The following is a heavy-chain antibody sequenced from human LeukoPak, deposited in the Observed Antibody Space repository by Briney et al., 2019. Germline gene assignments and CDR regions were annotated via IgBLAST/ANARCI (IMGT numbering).Heavy chain of an antibody. CDR3: ARGSSGYYY. V-gene: IGHV3-21*01. CDR1: GFTFSNYN. CDR2: ISSSSSFI. D-gene: IGHD3-22*01. Sequence: GGSLRLSCAASGFTFSNYNMNWVRQAPGKGLEWVSSISSSSSFIYYADSVKGRFTVSRDNAKNSLYLQMNSLRAEDTAVYYCARGSSGYYYWGQGTLVTVSS. J-gene: IGHJ4*02.